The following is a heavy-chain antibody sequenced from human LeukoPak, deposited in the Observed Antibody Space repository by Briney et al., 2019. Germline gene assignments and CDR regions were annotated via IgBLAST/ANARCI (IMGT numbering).Heavy chain of an antibody. V-gene: IGHV1-18*01. J-gene: IGHJ4*02. CDR1: GYTFTSYG. CDR2: ISAYNGNT. Sequence: ASVKVSCKASGYTFTSYGISWVRQAPGQGLEWMGWISAYNGNTNYAQKLQGRVTMTTDASTSTAYMELRSLRSDDTAVYYCARGNGYSSGWYVGYYFDYWGQGTLVTVSS. CDR3: ARGNGYSSGWYVGYYFDY. D-gene: IGHD6-19*01.